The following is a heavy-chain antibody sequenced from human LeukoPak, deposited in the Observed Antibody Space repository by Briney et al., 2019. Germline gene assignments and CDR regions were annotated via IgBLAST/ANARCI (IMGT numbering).Heavy chain of an antibody. Sequence: GASVKVSCKASGGTFSSYAISWVRQAPGQGLEWMGGIIPIFGTANYAQKFQGRVTITADKSTSTAYMELSSLRSEDTAVYYCARSPLYSYGFSELIYFQHWGQGTLVTVSS. CDR1: GGTFSSYA. CDR3: ARSPLYSYGFSELIYFQH. CDR2: IIPIFGTA. D-gene: IGHD5-18*01. J-gene: IGHJ1*01. V-gene: IGHV1-69*06.